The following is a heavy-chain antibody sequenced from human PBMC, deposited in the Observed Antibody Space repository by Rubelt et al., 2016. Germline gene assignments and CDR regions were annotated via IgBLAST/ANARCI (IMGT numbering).Heavy chain of an antibody. CDR2: GSYDESDK. D-gene: IGHD3-22*01. CDR1: GFIFSNYA. J-gene: IGHJ4*02. Sequence: QVQLVESGGGVVQSGGSLRISCAGSGFIFSNYAMHWVRQAPGKRLEWVAVGSYDESDKDYEDYVQGRFINYNDNSKNTGYLQNNSLGVEDTAMYYFTRNYSDSGGYYEGAHWGQGTLVTVSS. V-gene: IGHV3-30*03. CDR3: TRNYSDSGGYYEGAH.